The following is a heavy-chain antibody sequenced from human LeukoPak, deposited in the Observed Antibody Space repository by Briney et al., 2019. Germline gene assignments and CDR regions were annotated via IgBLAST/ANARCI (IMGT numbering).Heavy chain of an antibody. CDR1: GGTFSSYA. V-gene: IGHV1-69*05. D-gene: IGHD3-22*01. Sequence: ASVKVSCKASGGTFSSYAISWVRQAPGQGLEWMGRIIPIFGTANYAQKFQGRVTITTDESTSTAYMELSSLRSEDTAVYYCARENRPIVVVIDFDYWGQGTLVTVSS. CDR2: IIPIFGTA. CDR3: ARENRPIVVVIDFDY. J-gene: IGHJ4*02.